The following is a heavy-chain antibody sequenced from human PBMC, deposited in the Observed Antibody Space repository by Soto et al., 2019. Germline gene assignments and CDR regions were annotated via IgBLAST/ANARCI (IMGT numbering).Heavy chain of an antibody. CDR2: IIPISGRA. D-gene: IGHD1-1*01. CDR3: ARGWNDFPH. CDR1: GGTFSNYV. V-gene: IGHV1-69*13. J-gene: IGHJ4*02. Sequence: SVKVSCKASGGTFSNYVISWVRQAPGQGLECMGGIIPISGRANYAQKLQGRLTITADESTSTVYLELSSLRSDDTAVYYCARGWNDFPHWGQGTLVTVSS.